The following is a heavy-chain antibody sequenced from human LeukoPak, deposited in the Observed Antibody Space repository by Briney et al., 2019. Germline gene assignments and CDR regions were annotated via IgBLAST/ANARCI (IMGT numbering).Heavy chain of an antibody. D-gene: IGHD2-2*01. CDR3: ARDEWAGPEYQLLFGDYYYYMDV. V-gene: IGHV3-21*01. J-gene: IGHJ6*03. Sequence: GGSLRLSCAASGFTFSSYSMNWVRQAPGKGLEWVSSISSSSSYIYYADSVEGRFTISRDNAKNSLYLQMNSLRAEDTAVYYCARDEWAGPEYQLLFGDYYYYMDVWGKGTTVTVSS. CDR2: ISSSSSYI. CDR1: GFTFSSYS.